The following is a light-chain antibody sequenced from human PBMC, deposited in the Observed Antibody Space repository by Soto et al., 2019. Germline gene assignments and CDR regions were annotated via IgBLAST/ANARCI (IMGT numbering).Light chain of an antibody. CDR3: SSYTISDTLV. Sequence: QSALTQPASVSGSPGQSITISCIGTSSDVGAYNYVSWYQQLPGKAPKLLIYDVTNRPSGVSNRFSGYKSGNTASLTISGLQAEDEADYYCSSYTISDTLVFGGGTKLTVL. CDR2: DVT. J-gene: IGLJ3*02. CDR1: SSDVGAYNY. V-gene: IGLV2-14*03.